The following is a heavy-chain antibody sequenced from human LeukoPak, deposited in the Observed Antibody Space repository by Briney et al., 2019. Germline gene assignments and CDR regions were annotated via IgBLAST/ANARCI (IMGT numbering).Heavy chain of an antibody. J-gene: IGHJ4*02. V-gene: IGHV3-23*01. Sequence: SLRLSSAPPVFSVLNFVTSCGPHNLEKRPEWVAAIGGDADGTTYPDRGRGRFFLSRDSSKNTLYLQMNVVTVEDTSVYHCVHPTGEGWFYFPYWGQGTPVTGSS. CDR2: IGGDADGT. CDR1: VFSVLNFV. CDR3: VHPTGEGWFYFPY. D-gene: IGHD7-27*01.